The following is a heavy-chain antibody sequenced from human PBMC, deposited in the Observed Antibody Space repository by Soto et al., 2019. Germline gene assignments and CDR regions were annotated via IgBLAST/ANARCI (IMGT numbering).Heavy chain of an antibody. CDR3: ARVVEIATILNWFDP. CDR1: GGSFSGYY. V-gene: IGHV4-34*01. D-gene: IGHD2-21*01. CDR2: INHSGST. J-gene: IGHJ5*02. Sequence: SETLSLTCAVYGGSFSGYYWSWIRQPPGKGLEWIGEINHSGSTNYNPSLKSRVTISVDTSKNQFSLKLSSVTAADTAVYYCARVVEIATILNWFDPWGQGTLVTVSS.